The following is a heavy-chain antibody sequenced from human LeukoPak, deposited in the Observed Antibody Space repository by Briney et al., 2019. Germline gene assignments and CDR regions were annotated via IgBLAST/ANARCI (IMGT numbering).Heavy chain of an antibody. CDR3: ARGHSSGSLDY. V-gene: IGHV1-69*05. CDR1: GGTFSSYA. J-gene: IGHJ4*02. Sequence: SVKVSCKASGGTFSSYAISWVRQAPGQGLEWMGGIIPIFGTANYAQKFQGRVTITTDESTSTAYMELSSLRSEDTAVYYFARGHSSGSLDYWGQGTLVPVSS. CDR2: IIPIFGTA. D-gene: IGHD3-22*01.